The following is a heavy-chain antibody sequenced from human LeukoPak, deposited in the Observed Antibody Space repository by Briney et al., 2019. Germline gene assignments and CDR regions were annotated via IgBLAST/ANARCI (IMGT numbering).Heavy chain of an antibody. Sequence: GGSLILFCAASGFPFSRYAMTWVRQAPGKGLQCISAVSGSGAHTYCAVSVKGRFTISRDNSRNTLYLQMNSLRAEDTAVYYCAKGGAVAGTAFDYWGQGTLVTVSS. V-gene: IGHV3-23*01. CDR3: AKGGAVAGTAFDY. CDR2: VSGSGAHT. J-gene: IGHJ4*02. D-gene: IGHD6-19*01. CDR1: GFPFSRYA.